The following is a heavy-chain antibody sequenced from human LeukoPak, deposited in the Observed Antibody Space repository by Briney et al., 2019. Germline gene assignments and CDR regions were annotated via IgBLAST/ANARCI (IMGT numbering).Heavy chain of an antibody. CDR3: AKEACSSTSCCSDY. CDR1: GFTFSSYG. Sequence: GGSLRLSCAASGFTFSSYGMHWVRQAPGKGLEWVAVIWYDGSNKYYADSVKGRFTISRDNSKNTLYLQMNSLRAEDTAVYYCAKEACSSTSCCSDYWGQGTLVTVSS. D-gene: IGHD2-2*01. J-gene: IGHJ4*02. V-gene: IGHV3-33*06. CDR2: IWYDGSNK.